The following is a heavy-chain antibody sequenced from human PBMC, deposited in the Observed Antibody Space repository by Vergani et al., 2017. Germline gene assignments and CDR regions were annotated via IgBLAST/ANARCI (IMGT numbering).Heavy chain of an antibody. CDR1: GFTFNSYG. Sequence: QVQLVESGGGVVQPGGSLRLSCAASGFTFNSYGMHWVRQAPGKGLEWVASIRSDESRRYYGDSMEGPFTISRDNSKNTLYLQMKILRPEDTAVYYCAREGNYYDSTGFGPGGSFDWGPGTLVTVSS. CDR2: IRSDESRR. CDR3: AREGNYYDSTGFGPGGSFD. V-gene: IGHV3-30*02. D-gene: IGHD3-22*01. J-gene: IGHJ4*02.